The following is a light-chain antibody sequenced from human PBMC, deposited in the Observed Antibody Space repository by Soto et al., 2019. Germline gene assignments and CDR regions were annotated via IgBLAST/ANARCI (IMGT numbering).Light chain of an antibody. V-gene: IGKV3-20*01. Sequence: IVLTQSPGTLSLSPGERATLSCRAGQSVSSNYLAWYQQKPGQAPRLLIYAASSRATGIPDRFSGSGSGTDFTLTIDGLEPEDFVVYYCQQYYNWPPLYTFGQGTKLEIK. CDR2: AAS. CDR1: QSVSSNY. J-gene: IGKJ2*01. CDR3: QQYYNWPPLYT.